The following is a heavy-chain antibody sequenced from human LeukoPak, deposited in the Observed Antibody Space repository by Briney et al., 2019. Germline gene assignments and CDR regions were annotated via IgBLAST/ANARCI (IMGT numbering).Heavy chain of an antibody. J-gene: IGHJ3*02. Sequence: PGGSLRLSCAASGFTFSSYAMSWVRQAPGKGLEWVSTFSGGGGITYNPDSVKGRFTISRDNSKNTLYLQMNSLRAEDTAVYYCARDLGRYDSNQGPLDAFDIWGQGTMVTVSS. V-gene: IGHV3-23*01. CDR1: GFTFSSYA. D-gene: IGHD3-22*01. CDR3: ARDLGRYDSNQGPLDAFDI. CDR2: FSGGGGIT.